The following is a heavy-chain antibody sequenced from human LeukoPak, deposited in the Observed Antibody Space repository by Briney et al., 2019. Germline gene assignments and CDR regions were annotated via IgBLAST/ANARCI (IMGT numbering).Heavy chain of an antibody. Sequence: SETLSPTCTVSGASMSGYYSSWIRHPPDRGLEWIGYIFSSGSTDYNPSLRSRVTISIDMSKNQFSLKLGSVTAADTAVYYCARDPSRGGDFDSWGQGTLVTVSS. CDR2: IFSSGST. V-gene: IGHV4-59*01. D-gene: IGHD6-25*01. CDR3: ARDPSRGGDFDS. CDR1: GASMSGYY. J-gene: IGHJ4*02.